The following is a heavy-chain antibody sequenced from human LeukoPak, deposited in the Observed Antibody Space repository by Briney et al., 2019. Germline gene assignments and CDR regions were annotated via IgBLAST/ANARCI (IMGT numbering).Heavy chain of an antibody. V-gene: IGHV5-51*01. CDR3: ARQWEHCSSTSCPDY. CDR1: AYSFTSYW. Sequence: GESLQISCNGSAYSFTSYWIGWVRQMPGKGLERMGIIYPGDSDTRYSPSFQGQVTISADKSISTAYLQWKSLKASDTAMYYCARQWEHCSSTSCPDYWGQGTLVTVSS. D-gene: IGHD2-2*01. CDR2: IYPGDSDT. J-gene: IGHJ4*02.